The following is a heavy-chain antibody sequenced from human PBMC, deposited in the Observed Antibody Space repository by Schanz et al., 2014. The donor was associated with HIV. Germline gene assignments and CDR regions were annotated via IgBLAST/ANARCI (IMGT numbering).Heavy chain of an antibody. V-gene: IGHV1-18*01. J-gene: IGHJ5*02. D-gene: IGHD5-18*01. Sequence: QVQLVQSGAEVKKPGASVKVSCKASGYTFTSYGISWVRQAPGQGLEWMGWISAYNGNTNYAQKFQGRVTITADESTSTAYMELSSLRSEDTAVYYCAKMDAAMGINWFDPWGQGTLVTVSS. CDR3: AKMDAAMGINWFDP. CDR1: GYTFTSYG. CDR2: ISAYNGNT.